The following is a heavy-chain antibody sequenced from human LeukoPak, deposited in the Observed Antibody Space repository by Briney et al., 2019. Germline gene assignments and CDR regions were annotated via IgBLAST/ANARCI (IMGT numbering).Heavy chain of an antibody. V-gene: IGHV3-23*01. CDR2: IGGSGGAT. CDR3: AKTTNWSSGY. J-gene: IGHJ4*02. CDR1: GFTFSNYG. Sequence: GRSLGLSCAASGFTFSNYGMHWVRQAPGKGLEWVSTIGGSGGATYYAASVKGRFTISRDNSKNTLYLQMNSLRAEDTAVYYCAKTTNWSSGYWGQGTLVTVSS. D-gene: IGHD1-1*01.